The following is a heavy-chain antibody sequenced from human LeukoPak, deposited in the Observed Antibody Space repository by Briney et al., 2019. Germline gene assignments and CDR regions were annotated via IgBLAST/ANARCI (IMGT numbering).Heavy chain of an antibody. V-gene: IGHV1-69*13. D-gene: IGHD2-15*01. J-gene: IGHJ4*02. CDR1: GYTFTSYG. CDR3: ARRLVVVAASILEGFDY. Sequence: ASVKVSCKASGYTFTSYGISWVRQAPGQGLEWMGGIIPIFGTANYAQKFQGRVTITADESTSTAYMELSSLRSEDTAVYYCARRLVVVAASILEGFDYWGQGTLVTVSS. CDR2: IIPIFGTA.